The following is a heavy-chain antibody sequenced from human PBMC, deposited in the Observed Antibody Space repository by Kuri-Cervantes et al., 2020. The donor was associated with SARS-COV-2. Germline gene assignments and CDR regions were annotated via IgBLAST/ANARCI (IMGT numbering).Heavy chain of an antibody. Sequence: SETLSLTCAVSGGSISSGGYSWSWIRQPPGKGLEWIGYIYHSGSTYYNPSLKSRVTISVDRSKNQFSLKLSSVTAADTAVYYCARRSVLYYYGSGLTPPSYYFDYWGQGTLVTVSS. CDR3: ARRSVLYYYGSGLTPPSYYFDY. V-gene: IGHV4-30-2*01. CDR2: IYHSGST. J-gene: IGHJ4*02. D-gene: IGHD3-10*01. CDR1: GGSISSGGYS.